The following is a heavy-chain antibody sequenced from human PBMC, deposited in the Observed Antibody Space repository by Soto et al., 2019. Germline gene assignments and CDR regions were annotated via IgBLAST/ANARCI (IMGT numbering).Heavy chain of an antibody. Sequence: ASVKVSCKASGYTFTSYGISWVRQAPGQGLEWMGWISAYNGNTNYAQKLQGRVTRTTDTSTSTAYMERRSLRSDDTAVYYCARDRLQYCGGDCYSESDYYYGMDVWGQGTTVTVSS. D-gene: IGHD2-21*02. V-gene: IGHV1-18*01. CDR3: ARDRLQYCGGDCYSESDYYYGMDV. CDR1: GYTFTSYG. CDR2: ISAYNGNT. J-gene: IGHJ6*02.